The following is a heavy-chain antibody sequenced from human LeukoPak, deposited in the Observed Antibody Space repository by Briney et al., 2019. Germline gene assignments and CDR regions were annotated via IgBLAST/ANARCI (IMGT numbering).Heavy chain of an antibody. J-gene: IGHJ4*02. CDR1: GFTFSSYA. V-gene: IGHV3-30*04. CDR2: ISYDGSNK. Sequence: GGSLRLSCAASGFTFSSYAMHWVRQAPGKGLEWVAVISYDGSNKYYADSVKGRFTISRDNSKNTLYLQMNSLKAEDTAVYYCARDQGIQPKYFDYWGQGTLVTVSS. D-gene: IGHD5-18*01. CDR3: ARDQGIQPKYFDY.